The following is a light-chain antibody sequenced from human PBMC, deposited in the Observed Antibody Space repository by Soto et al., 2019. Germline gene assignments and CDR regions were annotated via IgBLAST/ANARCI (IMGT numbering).Light chain of an antibody. V-gene: IGLV1-44*01. CDR1: SSNIGSET. CDR3: SSYTSSSIDYV. Sequence: QSVLTQPPSASGTPGQRVTISCSGSSSNIGSETVNWYQHLPGTAPKLLIYVNNQRPSGVPDRFSGSKSGNTASLTISGLQAEDEADYYCSSYTSSSIDYVFGTGTKVTVL. CDR2: VNN. J-gene: IGLJ1*01.